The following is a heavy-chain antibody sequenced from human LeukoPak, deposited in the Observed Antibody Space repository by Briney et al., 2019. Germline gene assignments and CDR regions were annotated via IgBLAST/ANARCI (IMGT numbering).Heavy chain of an antibody. CDR2: IYYSGST. CDR1: GGSLRSYY. D-gene: IGHD6-13*01. CDR3: ARAGSNWSIFNY. Sequence: LSDTLSLTCPVSGGSLRSYYWRWLRQPPANGLEWIGYIYYSGSTNYNPFFKSRVTISVDTSKNQCSLKLSSVTAADTAVYYCARAGSNWSIFNYWGQGTLVTVSS. J-gene: IGHJ4*02. V-gene: IGHV4-59*07.